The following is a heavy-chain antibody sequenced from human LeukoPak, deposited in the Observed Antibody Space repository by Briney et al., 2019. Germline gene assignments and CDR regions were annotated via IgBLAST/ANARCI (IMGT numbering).Heavy chain of an antibody. J-gene: IGHJ4*02. CDR3: ARQSRDGSKTRGYCFDY. CDR2: IYLADSDT. D-gene: IGHD3-10*01. CDR1: GYIFTHYW. Sequence: GESLKISCQVSGYIFTHYWIGWVRQMPGKGLESMGIIYLADSDTTYSPSFQGQVTISADKSISTVYLQWSCLKASDTAMYYCARQSRDGSKTRGYCFDYWGQGTLVTVSS. V-gene: IGHV5-51*01.